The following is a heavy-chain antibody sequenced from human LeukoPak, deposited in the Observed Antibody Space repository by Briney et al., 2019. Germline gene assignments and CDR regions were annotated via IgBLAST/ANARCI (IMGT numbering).Heavy chain of an antibody. V-gene: IGHV1-69*05. CDR3: ARVRGCSSTSCYRDHYYYYYMDV. CDR1: GGTFSSYA. CDR2: IIPIFGTA. J-gene: IGHJ6*03. Sequence: SVKVSCKASGGTFSSYAISWVRQAPGQGLEWMGGIIPIFGTANYAQKFHGRVTITTDESTSTAYMELSSLRSEDTAVYYCARVRGCSSTSCYRDHYYYYYMDVWGKGTTVTVSS. D-gene: IGHD2-2*02.